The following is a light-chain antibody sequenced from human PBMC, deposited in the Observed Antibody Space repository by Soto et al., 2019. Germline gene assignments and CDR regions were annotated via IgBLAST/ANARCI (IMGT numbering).Light chain of an antibody. V-gene: IGLV1-40*01. J-gene: IGLJ1*01. CDR2: GNS. Sequence: QSVLTQPPSVSGAPGQRVTISCTGSSSNIGAGYDVHWYQQLPGTAPKLLIYGNSNRPSGVPDLFSGSKSGTSASLAITGLQAEDEADYYCQSYDNSLSGSGVFGTGTKVTVL. CDR1: SSNIGAGYD. CDR3: QSYDNSLSGSGV.